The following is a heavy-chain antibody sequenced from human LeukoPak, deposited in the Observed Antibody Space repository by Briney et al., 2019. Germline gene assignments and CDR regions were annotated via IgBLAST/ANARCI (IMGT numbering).Heavy chain of an antibody. CDR2: ISYHGSNK. Sequence: PGRSLRLSCAASGFTFSRFGMHWVRQAPGKGLEWVALISYHGSNKYYADFVKGRFTISRDNSKNTLYLQMNSLRAEDTAVYYCAKDLRYYDIYDHAFDIWGQGTMVTVSS. CDR3: AKDLRYYDIYDHAFDI. J-gene: IGHJ3*02. CDR1: GFTFSRFG. D-gene: IGHD3-9*01. V-gene: IGHV3-30*18.